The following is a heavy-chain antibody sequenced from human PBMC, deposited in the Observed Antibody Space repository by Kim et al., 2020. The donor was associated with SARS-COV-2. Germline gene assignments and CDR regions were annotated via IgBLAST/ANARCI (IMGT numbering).Heavy chain of an antibody. D-gene: IGHD1-7*01. J-gene: IGHJ5*02. Sequence: GGSLRLSCAASGFTFSSYGMHWVRQAPGKGLEWVAVIWYDGSNKYYADSVKGRFTISRDNSKNTLYLQMNSLRAEDTAVYYCARDRAGTTCWFDPWGQGTLGTVSS. CDR3: ARDRAGTTCWFDP. CDR1: GFTFSSYG. V-gene: IGHV3-33*01. CDR2: IWYDGSNK.